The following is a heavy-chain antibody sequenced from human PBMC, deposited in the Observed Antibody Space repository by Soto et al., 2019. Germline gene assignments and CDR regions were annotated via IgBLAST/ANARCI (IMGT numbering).Heavy chain of an antibody. CDR2: IIPIFGTT. CDR1: GGTFSSYA. V-gene: IGHV1-69*01. Sequence: QVQLVQSGTEVKKPGSSLKVSCKASGGTFSSYAISWVRQAPGQGLDWMGGIIPIFGTTNYAEKFRRRVSITADEYTRTAYVELSSLSSEDTAVYYCAGSFKYVSGPFDAFDIWGQGTMVTVSS. D-gene: IGHD3-10*01. J-gene: IGHJ3*02. CDR3: AGSFKYVSGPFDAFDI.